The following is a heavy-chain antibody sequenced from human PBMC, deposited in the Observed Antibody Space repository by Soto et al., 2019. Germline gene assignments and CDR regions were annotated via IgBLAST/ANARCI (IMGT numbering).Heavy chain of an antibody. CDR1: GYTFTSYG. CDR2: ISAYNGNT. V-gene: IGHV1-18*01. D-gene: IGHD6-13*01. Sequence: ASVKVSCKASGYTFTSYGISWVRQAPGQGLEWMGWISAYNGNTNYAQKLQGRVTMTTDTSTSTAYMELRSLRSDDTAVYYCARDRVWQQLPQRKITDYYYYGMDVWGQGTTVTVSS. CDR3: ARDRVWQQLPQRKITDYYYYGMDV. J-gene: IGHJ6*02.